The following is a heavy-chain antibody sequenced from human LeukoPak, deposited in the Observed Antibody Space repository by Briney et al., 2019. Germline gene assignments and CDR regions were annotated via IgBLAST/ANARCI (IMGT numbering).Heavy chain of an antibody. D-gene: IGHD3-10*01. CDR1: RGSISNFY. V-gene: IGHV4-4*07. J-gene: IGHJ4*02. Sequence: SETLSLTCTVSRGSISNFYWSWIRQPAGKGLEWIGRIYTTGSTNYNPSLKSRVTMSVNTSKNQFSLNLTSMTAADTAVYFCARGRYGSGSYYMDYWGQGTLVTVSS. CDR3: ARGRYGSGSYYMDY. CDR2: IYTTGST.